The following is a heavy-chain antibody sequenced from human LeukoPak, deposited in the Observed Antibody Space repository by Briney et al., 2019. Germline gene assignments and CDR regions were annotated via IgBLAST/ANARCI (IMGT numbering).Heavy chain of an antibody. CDR3: ARTGGAGDELNWFDP. V-gene: IGHV4-61*02. CDR2: IYTSGST. Sequence: SETLSLTCTVSGGSISSGSYYWSWIRQPAGKGLEWIGRIYTSGSTNYNPSLKSRLTISVDTSNNQFSLQLSSGTAADTAVYYCARTGGAGDELNWFDPWGQGTLVTVSS. J-gene: IGHJ5*02. CDR1: GGSISSGSYY. D-gene: IGHD7-27*01.